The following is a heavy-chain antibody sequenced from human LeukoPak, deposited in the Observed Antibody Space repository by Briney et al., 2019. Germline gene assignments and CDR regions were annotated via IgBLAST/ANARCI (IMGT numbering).Heavy chain of an antibody. CDR3: ASLSLGHY. V-gene: IGHV3-30*14. CDR2: ISYDGSNK. CDR1: GFTFSSYA. J-gene: IGHJ4*02. Sequence: GGSLRLSCAASGFTFSSYAMHWVRQAPGKGLEWVAVISYDGSNKYYADSVKGRFTISRDTSKNTLSLQMNSLRAEDTAVYYCASLSLGHYWGQGTLVTVSS. D-gene: IGHD6-6*01.